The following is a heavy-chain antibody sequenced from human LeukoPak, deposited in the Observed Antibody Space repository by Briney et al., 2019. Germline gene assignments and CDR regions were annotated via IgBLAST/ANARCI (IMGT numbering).Heavy chain of an antibody. Sequence: GASVKVSCKASGGTFSSYAISWVRQAPGQGLEWMGGIIPIFGTANYAQKFQGRVTITADKSTSTAYMELSSLRSEDTAVYYCARDSRRLERPLRPKYYYYYMDVWGKGTTVTVSS. J-gene: IGHJ6*03. D-gene: IGHD1-1*01. CDR1: GGTFSSYA. CDR2: IIPIFGTA. V-gene: IGHV1-69*06. CDR3: ARDSRRLERPLRPKYYYYYMDV.